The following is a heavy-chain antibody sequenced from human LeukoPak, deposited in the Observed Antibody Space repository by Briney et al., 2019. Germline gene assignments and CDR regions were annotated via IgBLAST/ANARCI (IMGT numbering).Heavy chain of an antibody. D-gene: IGHD6-13*01. J-gene: IGHJ4*02. V-gene: IGHV4-34*01. CDR2: INHSGST. Sequence: SKTLSLTCAVYGGSFSGYYWSWIRQSPGKGLEWIGEINHSGSTNYNPSLKSRVTISVDTSKNQFSLKLSSVTAADTAVYYCARGWYSTSWYLGYYFDYWGQGTLVTVSS. CDR3: ARGWYSTSWYLGYYFDY. CDR1: GGSFSGYY.